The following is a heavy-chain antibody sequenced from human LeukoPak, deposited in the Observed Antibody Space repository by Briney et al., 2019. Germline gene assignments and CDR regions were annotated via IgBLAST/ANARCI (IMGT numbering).Heavy chain of an antibody. CDR2: FDPEDGET. J-gene: IGHJ3*02. D-gene: IGHD6-13*01. Sequence: ASVKVSCKVSGYTLTELSIHWVRQAPGKGLEWMGGFDPEDGETIYAQKFQGRVTMTEDTSTDTAYMELSSLRSEDTAVYYCATASWREGHGGAFDIRGQGTMVTVSS. V-gene: IGHV1-24*01. CDR1: GYTLTELS. CDR3: ATASWREGHGGAFDI.